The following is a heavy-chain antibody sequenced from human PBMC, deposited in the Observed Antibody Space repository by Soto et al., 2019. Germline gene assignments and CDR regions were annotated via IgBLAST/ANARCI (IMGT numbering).Heavy chain of an antibody. V-gene: IGHV1-8*01. Sequence: QVQLVQSGAEVKKPGASVKVSCQASGYTFTTYNINWVRQATGQGLEWMGWMNPNSGSTGYAQKFQGRVTMTRNTSISAAYMELSSLRSEDTAVYYCTRGHNWFDPWGQGTLVTVSS. CDR1: GYTFTTYN. CDR3: TRGHNWFDP. J-gene: IGHJ5*02. CDR2: MNPNSGST.